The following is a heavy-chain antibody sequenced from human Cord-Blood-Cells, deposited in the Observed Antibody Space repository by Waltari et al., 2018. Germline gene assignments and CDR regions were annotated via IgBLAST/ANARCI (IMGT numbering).Heavy chain of an antibody. D-gene: IGHD2-2*01. CDR2: IYYSGSP. V-gene: IGHV4-39*06. CDR1: GGSISSSSYY. Sequence: LRLQESGPGLVKPSEALSPTCTFSGGSISSSSYYWGWIRQPPGKGLEWIGSIYYSGSPYYNPTLQIRDTLALNLFKIQCPPKLSSLPALYPAVYHCPSLIYYLCSTFAFDTWGHRTMSTVSS. CDR3: PSLIYYLCSTFAFDT. J-gene: IGHJ3*02.